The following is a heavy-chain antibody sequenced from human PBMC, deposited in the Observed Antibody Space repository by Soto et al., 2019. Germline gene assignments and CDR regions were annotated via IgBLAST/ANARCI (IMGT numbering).Heavy chain of an antibody. D-gene: IGHD6-13*01. V-gene: IGHV1-3*05. CDR1: GYTFTSYA. Sequence: QVQLVQSGAEEKKPGASVKVSCKASGYTFTSYAMHWVREAPGQRLEWMGWINAGNGNTKYSQKFQGRVTITRDTSASTAYMELSSLRSEDTAVYYCARGIAPYYFDYWGQGTLVTVSS. CDR2: INAGNGNT. J-gene: IGHJ4*02. CDR3: ARGIAPYYFDY.